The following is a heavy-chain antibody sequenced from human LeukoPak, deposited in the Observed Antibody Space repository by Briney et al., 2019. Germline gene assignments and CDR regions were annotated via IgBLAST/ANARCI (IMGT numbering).Heavy chain of an antibody. CDR2: IYYSGST. J-gene: IGHJ5*02. CDR1: GGSISSYY. V-gene: IGHV4-59*01. D-gene: IGHD3-22*01. Sequence: SETLSLTCTVSGGSISSYYWNWIRQPPGKGLEWIGYIYYSGSTNYNPSPKSRVTISVDMSKNQFSLKLSSVTAADTAVYYCARENYDSSGYNNWFDPWGQGTLVTVSS. CDR3: ARENYDSSGYNNWFDP.